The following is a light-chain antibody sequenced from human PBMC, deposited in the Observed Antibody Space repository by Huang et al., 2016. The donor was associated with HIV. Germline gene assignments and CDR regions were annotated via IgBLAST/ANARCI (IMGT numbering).Light chain of an antibody. V-gene: IGKV3-15*01. CDR2: EAS. Sequence: DIVMTQSPATLSVSPGERDTLSCRASQNIGGSLAWYQKKPGQAPRLRIYEASTRATGIPARFSGSESGTDFTLTISSLQSEDFAVYYCQQYNDWSAVTFGGGTKVEI. J-gene: IGKJ4*01. CDR1: QNIGGS. CDR3: QQYNDWSAVT.